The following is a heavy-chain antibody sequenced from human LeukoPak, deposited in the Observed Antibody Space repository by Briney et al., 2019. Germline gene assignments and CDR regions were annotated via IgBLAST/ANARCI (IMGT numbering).Heavy chain of an antibody. CDR2: ISGSGATT. V-gene: IGHV3-23*01. J-gene: IGHJ4*02. CDR1: GFTFSIHA. D-gene: IGHD3-10*01. CDR3: AKVFYGSQSYNRLVLDA. Sequence: SGGSLGLSCAASGFTFSIHAMTWVRQAPRRGLEWVSAISGSGATTDYADSVKGRFTISRDNSGNMVYMQLHSLRVEDTAVYYCAKVFYGSQSYNRLVLDAWGQGTLVTVSP.